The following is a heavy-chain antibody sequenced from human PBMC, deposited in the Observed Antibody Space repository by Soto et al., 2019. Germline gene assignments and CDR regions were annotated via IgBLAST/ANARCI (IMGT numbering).Heavy chain of an antibody. V-gene: IGHV1-8*02. CDR3: ARVHLGGMDV. CDR2: MNPNSGNT. J-gene: IGHJ6*02. Sequence: ASVKVSCKASGYTFTGYYMHWVRQAPGQGLEWMGWMNPNSGNTGYAQKFQGRVTMTRNTSISTAYMELSSLRSEDTAVYYCARVHLGGMDVWGQGTTVTVSS. CDR1: GYTFTGYY.